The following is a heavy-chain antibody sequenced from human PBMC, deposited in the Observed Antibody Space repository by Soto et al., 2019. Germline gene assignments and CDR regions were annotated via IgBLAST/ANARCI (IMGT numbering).Heavy chain of an antibody. V-gene: IGHV1-69*01. CDR2: IIPIFGTA. Sequence: QVQLVQSGAEVKKPGSSVKVSCKASGGTFSSYAISWVRQAPGQGLEWMGGIIPIFGTANYAQKFQGRVTITADESTSTAYMELSRLRSEDTAVYYCASLTPDYGANFDYWGQGTLVAVSS. CDR3: ASLTPDYGANFDY. J-gene: IGHJ4*02. CDR1: GGTFSSYA. D-gene: IGHD4-17*01.